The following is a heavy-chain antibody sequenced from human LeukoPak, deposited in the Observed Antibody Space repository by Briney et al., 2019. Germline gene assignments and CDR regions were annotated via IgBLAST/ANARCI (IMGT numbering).Heavy chain of an antibody. V-gene: IGHV4-39*01. Sequence: PSETLSLTCTVSGGSISSSSYYWGWIRQPPGKGLEWIGSIYYSGSTYYNPSLKSRVTISVDTSKNQFALKLSSVTAADMAVYYCARHHSSGWATCDYWGQGTLVTVSS. J-gene: IGHJ4*02. CDR1: GGSISSSSYY. D-gene: IGHD6-19*01. CDR2: IYYSGST. CDR3: ARHHSSGWATCDY.